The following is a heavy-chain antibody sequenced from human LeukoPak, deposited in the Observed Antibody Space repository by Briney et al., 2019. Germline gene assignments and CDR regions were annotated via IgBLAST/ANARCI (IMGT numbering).Heavy chain of an antibody. V-gene: IGHV3-11*01. D-gene: IGHD3-9*01. J-gene: IGHJ4*02. CDR2: ISSSGSTI. CDR3: AREMPYYDILTGYYKDPFFDY. Sequence: SGGSLRLSCAASGFTFSDYYMSWIRQAPGKGLEWVSYISSSGSTIYYADSVKGRFTISRDNAKNSLYLQMNSLRAEDTAVYYCAREMPYYDILTGYYKDPFFDYWGQGTLVTVSS. CDR1: GFTFSDYY.